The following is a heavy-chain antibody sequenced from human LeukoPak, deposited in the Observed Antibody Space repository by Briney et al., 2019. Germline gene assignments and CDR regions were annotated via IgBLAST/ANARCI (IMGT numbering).Heavy chain of an antibody. CDR1: GFTFSSYS. D-gene: IGHD2-15*01. CDR3: ARDRSCSGGSCYSDAFDI. V-gene: IGHV3-21*01. J-gene: IGHJ3*02. CDR2: ISSSSSYI. Sequence: GGSLRLSCAASGFTFSSYSMNWVRQAPGKGLEWVSSISSSSSYIYYADSVKGRFTISRDNAKNSLYLQMNSLRAEDTAVYYCARDRSCSGGSCYSDAFDIWGQGTMVTVSS.